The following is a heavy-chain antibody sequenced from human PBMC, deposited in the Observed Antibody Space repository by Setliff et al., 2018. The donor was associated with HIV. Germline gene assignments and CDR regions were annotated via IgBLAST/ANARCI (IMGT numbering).Heavy chain of an antibody. Sequence: PSETLSLTCTVPGGSINRSNYYWGWIRQPPGKGLEWIGTISYTGSTYYDPSLKSRVTISLDTSKNQFFLKLSSVTAPDTAIYYCARQTWEYYDTLTGYYRSPKNFDSWGQGTPVTVS. CDR2: ISYTGST. CDR1: GGSINRSNYY. J-gene: IGHJ4*02. CDR3: ARQTWEYYDTLTGYYRSPKNFDS. V-gene: IGHV4-39*01. D-gene: IGHD3-9*01.